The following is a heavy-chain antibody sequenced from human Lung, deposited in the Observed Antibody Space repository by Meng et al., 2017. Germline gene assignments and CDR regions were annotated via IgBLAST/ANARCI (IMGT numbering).Heavy chain of an antibody. Sequence: QGTVVGSGGGVVPPGQSLRLSCAASGFTLSYFGMHWVRQGTGKGMEWLAIIWFDGSKAYYADSVKGRFTISRDNSKNTVYLQMNSLRGEDTAVYYCTRDQLWFGDFDYWGQGTLVTVSS. CDR2: IWFDGSKA. J-gene: IGHJ4*02. CDR1: GFTLSYFG. CDR3: TRDQLWFGDFDY. V-gene: IGHV3-33*01. D-gene: IGHD3-10*01.